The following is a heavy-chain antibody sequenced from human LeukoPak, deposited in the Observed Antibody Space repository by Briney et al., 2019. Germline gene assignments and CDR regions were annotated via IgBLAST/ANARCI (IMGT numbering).Heavy chain of an antibody. CDR1: GFTFRTSW. J-gene: IGHJ4*02. CDR3: ARGLNLWFGELSKPTPFDY. V-gene: IGHV3-74*01. Sequence: GGSLRLSCSASGFTFRTSWMHWVRQGPGKGLLWVAHINSDGGNTAYAGSVKGRFTISRYNAKNSLYLQMNSLRAEDTAVYYCARGLNLWFGELSKPTPFDYWGQGTLVTVSS. CDR2: INSDGGNT. D-gene: IGHD3-10*01.